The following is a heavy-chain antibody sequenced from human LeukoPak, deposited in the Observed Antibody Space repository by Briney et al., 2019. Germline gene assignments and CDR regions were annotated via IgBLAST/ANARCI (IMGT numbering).Heavy chain of an antibody. CDR2: IKSDGSGK. Sequence: GGSLRLYCAASGFTFSKYRMSWVRQAPGKGLEWVATIKSDGSGKFHVDSVKGRFTISRDNAKNSLYLQTNSLRVEDTAVYYCARESVSGSDYWGQGTLVTVSS. J-gene: IGHJ4*02. CDR1: GFTFSKYR. CDR3: ARESVSGSDY. V-gene: IGHV3-7*01. D-gene: IGHD6-25*01.